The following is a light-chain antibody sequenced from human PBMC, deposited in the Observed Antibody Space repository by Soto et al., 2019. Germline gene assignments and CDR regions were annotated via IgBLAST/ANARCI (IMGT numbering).Light chain of an antibody. J-gene: IGKJ5*01. CDR2: DGS. Sequence: EVVLTQSPATLSLSPGERATLSCRASQSVRTYVNWFQQKPGQAPRLLIYDGSNRATGVPARFSGGGSGTDFPLTINSLEPEDFAVYYCQQRNTWPPITFGQGTRLDMK. CDR3: QQRNTWPPIT. CDR1: QSVRTY. V-gene: IGKV3-11*01.